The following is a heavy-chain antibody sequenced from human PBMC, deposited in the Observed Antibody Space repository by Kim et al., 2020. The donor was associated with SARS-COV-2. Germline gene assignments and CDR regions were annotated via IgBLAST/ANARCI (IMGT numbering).Heavy chain of an antibody. Sequence: GGSLRLSCAASGFTFSSYWMSWVRQAPGKGLEWVANIKQDGSEKYYVDSVKGRFTISRDNAKNSLYLQMNSLRAEDTAVYYCARDLMIVVVPLGYWGQGTLVTVSS. CDR3: ARDLMIVVVPLGY. CDR1: GFTFSSYW. CDR2: IKQDGSEK. V-gene: IGHV3-7*01. D-gene: IGHD3-22*01. J-gene: IGHJ4*02.